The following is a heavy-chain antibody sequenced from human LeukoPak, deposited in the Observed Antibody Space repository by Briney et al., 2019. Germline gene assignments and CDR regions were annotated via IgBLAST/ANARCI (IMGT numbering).Heavy chain of an antibody. CDR3: ASHLYSSRAFDI. CDR2: IYTSGST. Sequence: SETLSLTCTVSGGSISSYYWSWIRQPAGKGLEWIGRIYTSGSTNYNPSLKSRVTISVDTSKNQFSLKLSSVTAADTAVYYCASHLYSSRAFDIWGQGTMVTVSS. V-gene: IGHV4-4*07. J-gene: IGHJ3*02. CDR1: GGSISSYY. D-gene: IGHD6-13*01.